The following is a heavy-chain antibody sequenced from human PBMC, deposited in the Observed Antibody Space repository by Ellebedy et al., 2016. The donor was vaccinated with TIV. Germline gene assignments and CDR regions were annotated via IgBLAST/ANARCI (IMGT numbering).Heavy chain of an antibody. CDR1: GFTFSSYA. CDR3: ARDRQRGYYDFWSGYYRAYYYYGMDV. D-gene: IGHD3-3*01. J-gene: IGHJ6*02. V-gene: IGHV3-30-3*01. CDR2: ISYDGSNK. Sequence: PGGSLRLSCAASGFTFSSYAMHWVRQAPGKGLEWVAVISYDGSNKYYADSVKGRFTISRDNSKNTLYLQMNSLRAEDTAVYYCARDRQRGYYDFWSGYYRAYYYYGMDVWGQGTTVTVSS.